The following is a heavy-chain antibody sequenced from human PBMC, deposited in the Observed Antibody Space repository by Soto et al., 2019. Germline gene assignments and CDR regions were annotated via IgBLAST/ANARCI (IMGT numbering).Heavy chain of an antibody. CDR1: GLTVSTNY. J-gene: IGHJ4*02. CDR3: ARDAGFADY. D-gene: IGHD3-10*01. CDR2: IYSGGST. V-gene: IGHV3-53*01. Sequence: EVQLVEPGGGLSQQGGSLRLSCAASGLTVSTNYMSWVRQAPGKGLEWVSVIYSGGSTDYADSVKGRFIISRDNSKNTLYLQMNSLRAEDTAVYYCARDAGFADYWGQGTLVTVSS.